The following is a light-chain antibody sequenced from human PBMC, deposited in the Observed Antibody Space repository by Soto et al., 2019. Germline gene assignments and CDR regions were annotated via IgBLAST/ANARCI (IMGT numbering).Light chain of an antibody. J-gene: IGKJ4*01. Sequence: EIVLTQAPVTMFFSSGKKIPLFCXASQSISNNHLAWYQQKPGQAPRLLIHGTSNRATGIPDRFSGSGSGTDFTLTFSRLEPEDFAVYYCEYYGTSITFGGGTKVDIK. CDR3: EYYGTSIT. CDR2: GTS. V-gene: IGKV3-20*01. CDR1: QSISNNH.